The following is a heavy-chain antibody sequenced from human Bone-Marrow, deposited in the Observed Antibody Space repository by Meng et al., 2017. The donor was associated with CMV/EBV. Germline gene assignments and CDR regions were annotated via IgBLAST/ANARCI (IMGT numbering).Heavy chain of an antibody. Sequence: CKASGYSFISSTMHWVRKAPGKRLEWMGWIDAGNGNTRYSQKFQDRVTITRDTSASTGYMELSSLRSEDTAVYYCASQTIVGTPGVYWGQGTLVTVSS. V-gene: IGHV1-3*01. J-gene: IGHJ4*02. CDR3: ASQTIVGTPGVY. D-gene: IGHD1-26*01. CDR1: GYSFISST. CDR2: IDAGNGNT.